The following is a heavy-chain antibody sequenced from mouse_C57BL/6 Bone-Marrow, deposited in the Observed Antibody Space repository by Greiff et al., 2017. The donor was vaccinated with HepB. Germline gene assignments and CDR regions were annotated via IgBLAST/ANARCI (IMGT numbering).Heavy chain of an antibody. D-gene: IGHD2-12*01. V-gene: IGHV5-12*01. CDR3: ARHRGYYTPHYYAMDY. CDR2: ISNGGGST. CDR1: GFTSSDYY. J-gene: IGHJ4*01. Sequence: EVKLMESGGGLVQPGGSLKLSCAASGFTSSDYYMYWVRQTPEKRLEWVAYISNGGGSTYYPETVKGRFTISRDNAKNTLYLQMSRLKSEDTAMYYCARHRGYYTPHYYAMDYWTQGPSVTVSS.